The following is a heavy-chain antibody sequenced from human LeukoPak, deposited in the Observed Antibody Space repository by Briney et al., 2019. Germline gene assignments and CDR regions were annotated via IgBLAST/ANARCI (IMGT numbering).Heavy chain of an antibody. V-gene: IGHV3-33*06. CDR1: GFTFSSYG. D-gene: IGHD2-15*01. CDR3: AKGSLDY. CDR2: TWYDGSNK. J-gene: IGHJ4*02. Sequence: GRSLRLSCAASGFTFSSYGMHWVRQAPGKGLEWVAVTWYDGSNKYYADSVKGRFTISRDNSKNTLYLQMNSLRAEDTAVYYCAKGSLDYWGQGTLVTVSS.